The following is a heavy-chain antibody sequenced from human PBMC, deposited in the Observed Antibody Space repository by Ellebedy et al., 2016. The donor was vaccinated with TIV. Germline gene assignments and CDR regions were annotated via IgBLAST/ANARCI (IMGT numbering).Heavy chain of an antibody. J-gene: IGHJ6*02. CDR1: GYTFTTYY. V-gene: IGHV1-46*01. CDR2: INPSGGST. D-gene: IGHD2-21*02. Sequence: AASVKVSCKASGYTFTTYYMHWVRQAPGQGLEWMGIINPSGGSTSYAQKFQGRVTMTRDTSTSTVYMDLSRLRSEDTAVYYCARAVGGRVVTAITGMDVWGQGTTVTVSS. CDR3: ARAVGGRVVTAITGMDV.